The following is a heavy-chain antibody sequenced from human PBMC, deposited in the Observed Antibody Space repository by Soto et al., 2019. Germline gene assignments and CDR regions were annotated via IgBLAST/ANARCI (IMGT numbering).Heavy chain of an antibody. J-gene: IGHJ6*02. V-gene: IGHV4-59*01. CDR1: GGSISSYY. CDR2: IYYSGST. D-gene: IGHD1-1*01. Sequence: PSETLSLTCTVSGGSISSYYWSWIRQPPGKGLEWIGYIYYSGSTNYNPSLKSRVTISVDTSKNQFSLKLSSVTAADTAVYYCARAIQIERGERRYYYNYYGMDVWGQGTTVTVSS. CDR3: ARAIQIERGERRYYYNYYGMDV.